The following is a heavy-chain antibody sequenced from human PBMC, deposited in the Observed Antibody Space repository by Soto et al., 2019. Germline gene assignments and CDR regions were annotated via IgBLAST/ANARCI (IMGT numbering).Heavy chain of an antibody. Sequence: TSETLSLTCAVSGYSISSGYYWGWIRQPPGKGLEWIGSIYHSGSTYYNPSLKSRVTISVDTSKNQFSLKLSSVTAADTAVYYCARVEASSSPAYWGQGTLVTVSS. CDR1: GYSISSGYY. V-gene: IGHV4-38-2*01. CDR3: ARVEASSSPAY. D-gene: IGHD6-13*01. CDR2: IYHSGST. J-gene: IGHJ4*02.